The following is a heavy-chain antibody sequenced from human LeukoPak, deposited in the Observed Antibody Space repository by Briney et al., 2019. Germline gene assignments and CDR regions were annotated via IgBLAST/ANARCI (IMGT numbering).Heavy chain of an antibody. V-gene: IGHV1-18*04. Sequence: GGSVKVSCKASGYTFSNYIISWVRQAPGQGLEWMGCISAYNGNTNYAQKLQGRVTMTTDTSTSTAYMELRSLRSDDTAVYYCARDRSPSDYWGQGTLVTVSS. J-gene: IGHJ4*02. CDR2: ISAYNGNT. CDR1: GYTFSNYI. D-gene: IGHD3-10*01. CDR3: ARDRSPSDY.